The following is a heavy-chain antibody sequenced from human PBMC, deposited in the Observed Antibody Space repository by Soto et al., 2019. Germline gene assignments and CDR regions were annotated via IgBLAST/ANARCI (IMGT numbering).Heavy chain of an antibody. D-gene: IGHD2-15*01. V-gene: IGHV1-46*01. Sequence: ASVKVSCKASGYTFTRHNVHWVRQAPGQGLEWMAIINPSGGSTYYVQKFEGRVTLTTDTSTSTVHMELTSLRSDDTAVYYCARVRGGGSEYFFDSWGQGTLVTVSS. CDR2: INPSGGST. CDR1: GYTFTRHN. CDR3: ARVRGGGSEYFFDS. J-gene: IGHJ4*02.